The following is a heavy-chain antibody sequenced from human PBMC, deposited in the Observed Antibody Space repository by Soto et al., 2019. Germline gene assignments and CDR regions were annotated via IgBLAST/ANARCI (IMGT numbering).Heavy chain of an antibody. V-gene: IGHV3-23*01. Sequence: GGSLRLSCAASGFTFSSYAMSWVRQAPGKGLEWVSAISGSGGSTYYADSVKGRFTISRDNSKNTLYLQMNSLRAEDTAVYYCVPSGGTAYGMDVWGQGTTVTVSS. CDR2: ISGSGGST. CDR3: VPSGGTAYGMDV. D-gene: IGHD3-10*01. J-gene: IGHJ6*02. CDR1: GFTFSSYA.